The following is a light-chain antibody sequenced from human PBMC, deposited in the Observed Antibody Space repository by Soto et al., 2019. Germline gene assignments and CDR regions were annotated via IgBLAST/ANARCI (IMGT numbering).Light chain of an antibody. V-gene: IGKV3-20*01. J-gene: IGKJ5*01. Sequence: EIVLTQSPGTLSLSPGERATLSCRASHSVSSSYLAWYQQKPGQAPRLLIYGASSRATGIPDRFSGSVSGTDFTLTISRLEPEDFAVYYCQQYGSSPPITFGQGTRLEIK. CDR3: QQYGSSPPIT. CDR2: GAS. CDR1: HSVSSSY.